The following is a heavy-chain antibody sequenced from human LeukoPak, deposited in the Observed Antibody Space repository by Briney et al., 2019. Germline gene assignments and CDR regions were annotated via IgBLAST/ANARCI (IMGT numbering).Heavy chain of an antibody. Sequence: PGGSLRLSCAASGFMFGSYGMSWVRQGPGKGLELVSGISGCGDTTFYADSVKGRFTISRDNAKNSLYLQMNSLRAEDTAVYYCARVRGYCSGGSCNAFDIWGQGTMVTVSS. J-gene: IGHJ3*02. V-gene: IGHV3-23*01. CDR1: GFMFGSYG. D-gene: IGHD2-15*01. CDR2: ISGCGDTT. CDR3: ARVRGYCSGGSCNAFDI.